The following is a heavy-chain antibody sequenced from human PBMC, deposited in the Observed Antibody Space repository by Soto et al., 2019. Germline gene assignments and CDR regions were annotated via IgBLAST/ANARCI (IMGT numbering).Heavy chain of an antibody. J-gene: IGHJ6*02. CDR1: GYSFTSYW. CDR3: ARHREMVYCMYNGMDV. CDR2: IDPSDSYT. V-gene: IGHV5-10-1*03. Sequence: EVQLVQSGAEVKKPGESLRISCKGSGYSFTSYWISWVRQMPGKGLEWMGRIDPSDSYTKYSPSFQGHVTISTDKSISTAYLQWSSLKASDTAMYYCARHREMVYCMYNGMDVWGQGTTVTVSS. D-gene: IGHD2-8*01.